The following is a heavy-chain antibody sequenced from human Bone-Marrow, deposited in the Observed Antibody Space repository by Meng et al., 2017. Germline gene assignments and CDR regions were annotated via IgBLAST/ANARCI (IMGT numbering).Heavy chain of an antibody. V-gene: IGHV1-58*02. CDR1: GFTFTSSA. D-gene: IGHD2-15*01. CDR2: IVVGSGNT. Sequence: SVKVSCKASGFTFTSSAMQWLRQARGQRIEWIGWIVVGSGNTNYSQKFQERVHITRDMSTSTAYMELSSMGSEDTAVYYCARNMGWGYCSGGSCYSTKTDHHDAFDIWGQGTMVTVSS. CDR3: ARNMGWGYCSGGSCYSTKTDHHDAFDI. J-gene: IGHJ3*02.